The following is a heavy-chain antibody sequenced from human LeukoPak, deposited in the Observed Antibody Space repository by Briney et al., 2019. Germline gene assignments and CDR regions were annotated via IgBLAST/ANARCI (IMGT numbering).Heavy chain of an antibody. CDR1: GFTFSSYS. V-gene: IGHV3-21*01. D-gene: IGHD3-10*01. Sequence: GGSLRLSCAASGFTFSSYSMNWVRQAPGKGLEWVSSISSSSSYIYYADSVKGRFTISRDNAKNSLYLQMNSLRAEDTAVYYCAKDLYYGSGSTFPYNWFDPWAREPWSPSPQ. J-gene: IGHJ5*02. CDR2: ISSSSSYI. CDR3: AKDLYYGSGSTFPYNWFDP.